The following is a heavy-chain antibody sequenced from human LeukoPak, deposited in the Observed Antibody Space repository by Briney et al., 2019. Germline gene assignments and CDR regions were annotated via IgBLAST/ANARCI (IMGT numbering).Heavy chain of an antibody. CDR1: GYTFTGYY. CDR3: ARSSGSYHWGGDFDY. D-gene: IGHD1-26*01. CDR2: INPNSGGT. Sequence: ASVKVSCKASGYTFTGYYMHWVRQAPGQGPEWMGWINPNSGGTNYAQKFQGRVTMTRDTSISTAYMELSRLRSDDTAVYYCARSSGSYHWGGDFDYWGQGTLVTVSS. V-gene: IGHV1-2*02. J-gene: IGHJ4*02.